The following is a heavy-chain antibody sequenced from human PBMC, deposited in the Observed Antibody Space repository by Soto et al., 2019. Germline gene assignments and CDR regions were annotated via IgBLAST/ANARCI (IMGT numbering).Heavy chain of an antibody. D-gene: IGHD1-1*01. Sequence: GGSLRLSCAASGFTFSSYSMNWVRQAPGKGLEWVSSISSSSSYIYYADSVKGRFTISRDNAKNSLYLQMNSLRAEDTAVYYCARDSMTANGAFDIWGQGTMVTVSS. CDR1: GFTFSSYS. J-gene: IGHJ3*02. CDR2: ISSSSSYI. V-gene: IGHV3-21*01. CDR3: ARDSMTANGAFDI.